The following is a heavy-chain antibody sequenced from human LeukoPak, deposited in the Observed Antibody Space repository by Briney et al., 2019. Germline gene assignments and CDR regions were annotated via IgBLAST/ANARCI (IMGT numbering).Heavy chain of an antibody. CDR1: GGSISSYY. V-gene: IGHV4-59*08. D-gene: IGHD3-16*02. CDR3: ARHSYDYVWGSYRY. Sequence: SETLSLTCTVSGGSISSYYWSWIRQPPGKGLEWIAYISDIGSINYNPSLKSRVTISLETSKNQFSLKLSSVTAADTAVYYCARHSYDYVWGSYRYWGQGTLVTVSS. CDR2: ISDIGSI. J-gene: IGHJ4*02.